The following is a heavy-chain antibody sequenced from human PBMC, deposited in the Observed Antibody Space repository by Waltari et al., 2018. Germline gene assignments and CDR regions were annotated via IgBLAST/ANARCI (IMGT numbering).Heavy chain of an antibody. CDR2: MIRTSSTK. V-gene: IGHV3-48*02. D-gene: IGHD3-22*01. CDR3: ARNDYDSAGVYDY. CDR1: GFTFSTYA. J-gene: IGHJ4*02. Sequence: EVQLVESGGKLVQPGGSLRLSCAASGFTFSTYAMNWVRQIPGEGLEWVSYMIRTSSTKYYAESVEGRYVISRDNAKNLLYLEMSSLRDDDTAVYYCARNDYDSAGVYDYWGQGTLVTVSS.